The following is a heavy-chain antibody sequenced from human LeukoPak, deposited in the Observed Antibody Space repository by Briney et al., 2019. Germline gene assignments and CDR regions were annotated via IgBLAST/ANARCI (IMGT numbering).Heavy chain of an antibody. V-gene: IGHV4-59*01. D-gene: IGHD6-19*01. Sequence: PSETLSLTCTVSGGSISSYYWSWIRQPPGKGLEWIGYIYYSGSTNYNPSLKSRVTISVDTSKNQFSLKLSSVTAVDTAVYYCARDQMDYSSGWSNWFDPWGQGTLVTVSS. CDR3: ARDQMDYSSGWSNWFDP. J-gene: IGHJ5*02. CDR1: GGSISSYY. CDR2: IYYSGST.